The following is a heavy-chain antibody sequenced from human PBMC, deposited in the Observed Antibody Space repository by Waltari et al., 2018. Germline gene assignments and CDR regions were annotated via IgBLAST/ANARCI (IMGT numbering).Heavy chain of an antibody. CDR3: TRDSGQGLDF. Sequence: EVQLVASGGGLVQSGGSLRLSCGASGFTFRNHWMHWVRQAPGKGLLWVSRINSDGTGTSHADSVKGRFTMSRDNAKNTLYLQMNSLRVEDTAVYYCTRDSGQGLDFWGQGTLVTVSS. CDR1: GFTFRNHW. J-gene: IGHJ4*02. CDR2: INSDGTGT. V-gene: IGHV3-74*01. D-gene: IGHD3-10*01.